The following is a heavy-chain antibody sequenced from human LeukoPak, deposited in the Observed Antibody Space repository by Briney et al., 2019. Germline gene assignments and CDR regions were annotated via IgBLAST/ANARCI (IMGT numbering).Heavy chain of an antibody. CDR1: GYSISSGYY. CDR2: IYHSGST. Sequence: PSETLSLTCTVSGYSISSGYYWGWIRQPPGKGLEWIGSIYHSGSTYYNPSLKSRVTISVDTSKNQFSLKLSSVTAADTAVYYCASPPRGITIFGVAIPYDAFDIWGQGTMVTVSS. D-gene: IGHD3-3*01. V-gene: IGHV4-38-2*02. J-gene: IGHJ3*02. CDR3: ASPPRGITIFGVAIPYDAFDI.